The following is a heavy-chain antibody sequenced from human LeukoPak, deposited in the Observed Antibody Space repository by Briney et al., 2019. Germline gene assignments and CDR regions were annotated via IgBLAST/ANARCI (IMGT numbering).Heavy chain of an antibody. CDR1: GFTFSSYA. V-gene: IGHV3-30-3*01. CDR3: ARALLEWLYDY. D-gene: IGHD3-3*01. Sequence: GSLRLSCAASGFTFSSYAMHWVRQAPGKGLEWVAVISYDGSNKYYADSVKGRFTISRDNSKNTLYLQMNSLRAEDTAVYYCARALLEWLYDYWGQGTLVTVSS. CDR2: ISYDGSNK. J-gene: IGHJ4*02.